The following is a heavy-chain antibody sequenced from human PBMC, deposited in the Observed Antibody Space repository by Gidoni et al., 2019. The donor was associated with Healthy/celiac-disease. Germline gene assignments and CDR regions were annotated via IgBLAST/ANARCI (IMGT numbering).Heavy chain of an antibody. Sequence: EVQLVESGGGLVQPGGSGRRSCAAAGFTCSSYWMSWVRQAPGKGLEWVANIKQDGSEKYYVDSVKGRFTISRDNAKNSLYLQMNSLRAEDTAVYYCARGITIFGVVYDYWGQGTLVTVSS. J-gene: IGHJ4*02. V-gene: IGHV3-7*04. CDR3: ARGITIFGVVYDY. CDR2: IKQDGSEK. CDR1: GFTCSSYW. D-gene: IGHD3-3*01.